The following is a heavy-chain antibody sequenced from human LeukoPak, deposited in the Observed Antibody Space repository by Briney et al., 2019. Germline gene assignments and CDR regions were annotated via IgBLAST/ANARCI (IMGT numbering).Heavy chain of an antibody. Sequence: SGPTLVNPTQTLTLTCTFSGFSLSRSGMCVSWIRQPPGKALEWLARIDWDDDKYSSTCLKTRPTISKHISKNQVVLTMTNMDPVDTATYYCARDASQLWSDAFDYWGQGTLVTVSS. CDR3: ARDASQLWSDAFDY. CDR1: GFSLSRSGMC. J-gene: IGHJ4*02. CDR2: IDWDDDK. D-gene: IGHD5-18*01. V-gene: IGHV2-70*11.